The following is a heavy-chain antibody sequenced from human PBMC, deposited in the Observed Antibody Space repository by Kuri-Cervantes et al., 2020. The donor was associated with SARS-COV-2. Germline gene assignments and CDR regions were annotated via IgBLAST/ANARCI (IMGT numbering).Heavy chain of an antibody. CDR1: GFSFSDYV. CDR2: ISSSGHRA. Sequence: GESLKISCAASGFSFSDYVMTWVRQAPGKGLEWLSFISSSGHRADYADSVSGRFTISRDNSKNTLYLQMNSLRAEDTATYFCARDTGWYVFDYWGQGTLVTVSS. V-gene: IGHV3-23*01. CDR3: ARDTGWYVFDY. D-gene: IGHD6-19*01. J-gene: IGHJ4*02.